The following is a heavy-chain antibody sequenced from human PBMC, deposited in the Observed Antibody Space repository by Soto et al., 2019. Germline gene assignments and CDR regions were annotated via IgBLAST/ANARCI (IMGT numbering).Heavy chain of an antibody. V-gene: IGHV3-48*01. CDR2: INSISSTI. D-gene: IGHD3-16*01. J-gene: IGHJ3*02. CDR1: GFTFSNYN. Sequence: GGSLRLSCAASGFTFSNYNMNWVRQAPGKGLEWVSYINSISSTINYADSVKGRFTISRDNAKNSLYLQMNSLRAEDTALYYCAKDMSPQGAFDIWGQGTMVTVSS. CDR3: AKDMSPQGAFDI.